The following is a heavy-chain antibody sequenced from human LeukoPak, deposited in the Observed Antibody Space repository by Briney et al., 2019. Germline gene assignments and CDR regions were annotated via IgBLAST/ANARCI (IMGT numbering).Heavy chain of an antibody. V-gene: IGHV3-74*01. CDR3: ARVQGHPPNGLDI. CDR1: GLTFSSYW. D-gene: IGHD2-8*01. CDR2: INSDGSST. Sequence: GGSLRLSCAASGLTFSSYWMHWVRQAPGKGLVWVSRINSDGSSTSYADSVKGRFTISRDNAKNTLYLQMNSLRAEDTAVYYCARVQGHPPNGLDIWGQGTMVTVSS. J-gene: IGHJ3*02.